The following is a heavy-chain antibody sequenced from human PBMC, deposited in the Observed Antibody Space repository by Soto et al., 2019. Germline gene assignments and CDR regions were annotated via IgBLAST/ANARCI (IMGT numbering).Heavy chain of an antibody. J-gene: IGHJ6*02. CDR1: GYTFTNYG. CDR2: ISAYNGNT. V-gene: IGHV1-18*01. CDR3: ARPKWDIVVVHPTENYYYGMDV. D-gene: IGHD2-2*01. Sequence: ASVNVSCKASGYTFTNYGISWVRQAPGQGLEWMGWISAYNGNTNYAQKVQGRVTMTTDTSTSTAYMELRSLRSDDTAVYYCARPKWDIVVVHPTENYYYGMDVWGQGTTVTVSS.